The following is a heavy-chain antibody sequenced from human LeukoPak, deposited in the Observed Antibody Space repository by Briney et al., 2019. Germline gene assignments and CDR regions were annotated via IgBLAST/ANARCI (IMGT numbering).Heavy chain of an antibody. CDR2: IYYSGST. CDR3: ARTGVDSTVANRLDP. D-gene: IGHD4-23*01. V-gene: IGHV4-39*01. CDR1: SGAISSSGYY. J-gene: IGHJ5*02. Sequence: PSETLSLTCTVSSGAISSSGYYWGWIRQPPGKGLEWIGSIYYSGSTFYNPSLKSRVTISVDRSKNQFSLKLTSVTAADTAVYYCARTGVDSTVANRLDPWSQGTLVTVSS.